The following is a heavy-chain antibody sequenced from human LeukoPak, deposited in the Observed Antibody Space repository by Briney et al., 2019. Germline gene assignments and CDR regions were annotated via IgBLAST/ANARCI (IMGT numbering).Heavy chain of an antibody. J-gene: IGHJ4*02. CDR1: GFTFSNAW. D-gene: IGHD3-10*01. Sequence: PGGSLRLSCAASGFTFSNAWMSWVRRAPGKGLEWVGRIKSKTDGGTTDYAAPVKGRFTISRDDSKNTLYLQMNSLKTEDTAVYYCTTASYYYGSGPIDYWGQGTLVTVSS. CDR2: IKSKTDGGTT. V-gene: IGHV3-15*01. CDR3: TTASYYYGSGPIDY.